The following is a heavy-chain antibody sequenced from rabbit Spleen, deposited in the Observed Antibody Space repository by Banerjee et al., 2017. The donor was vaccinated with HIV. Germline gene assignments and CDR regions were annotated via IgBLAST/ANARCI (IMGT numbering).Heavy chain of an antibody. V-gene: IGHV1S45*01. CDR2: IAGSSSGFT. Sequence: QEQLKESGGGLVQPEGSLALTCKASGFSFSSSDYICWVRQAPGKGLEWISCIAGSSSGFTYSATWAKGRFTISKTSSTTVTLQLTSLTVADTATYFCARDAGSGDYIDGYFNLWGPGTLVTVS. J-gene: IGHJ4*01. CDR1: GFSFSSSDY. D-gene: IGHD8-1*01. CDR3: ARDAGSGDYIDGYFNL.